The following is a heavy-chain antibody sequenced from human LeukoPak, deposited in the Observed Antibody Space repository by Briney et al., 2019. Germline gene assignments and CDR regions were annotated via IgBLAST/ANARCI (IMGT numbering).Heavy chain of an antibody. J-gene: IGHJ4*02. Sequence: GASVKVSCKASGGTFSSYAISWVRQAPGQGLEWMGGIIPIFGTANYAQKFQGRVTITADESTSTAYMELSSLRSEDTAVYYCASGNYAFWSGSIDYWGQGTLVTVSS. D-gene: IGHD3-3*01. CDR2: IIPIFGTA. V-gene: IGHV1-69*13. CDR3: ASGNYAFWSGSIDY. CDR1: GGTFSSYA.